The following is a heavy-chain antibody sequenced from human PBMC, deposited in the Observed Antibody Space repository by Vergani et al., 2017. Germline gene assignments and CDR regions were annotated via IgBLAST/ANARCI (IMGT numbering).Heavy chain of an antibody. V-gene: IGHV3-43*01. D-gene: IGHD1-26*01. CDR2: ISWDGGST. CDR1: GFTFDDYT. CDR3: AKDGGSYYTLDY. J-gene: IGHJ4*02. Sequence: EVQLVESGGVVVQPGGSLRLSCAASGFTFDDYTMHWVRQAPGKGLEWVSLISWDGGSTYYADSVKGRFTISRDNSKNSLYLQMNSLRTDDTALYYCAKDGGSYYTLDYWGQGTLVTVSS.